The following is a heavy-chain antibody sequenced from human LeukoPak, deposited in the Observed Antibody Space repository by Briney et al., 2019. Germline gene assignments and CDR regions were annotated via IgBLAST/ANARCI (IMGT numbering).Heavy chain of an antibody. V-gene: IGHV4-39*07. CDR2: VYSSGSV. J-gene: IGHJ6*03. D-gene: IGHD2-8*01. CDR1: GGSIAIRNYY. Sequence: PSETLSLTCAVSGGSIAIRNYYWAWIRQSPGRGLEWLGSVYSSGSVYYNPSLKSRVTISVDTSKNQFSLKLSSVTAADTAVYYCARNGPRGYYYMDVWGKGTTVTVSS. CDR3: ARNGPRGYYYMDV.